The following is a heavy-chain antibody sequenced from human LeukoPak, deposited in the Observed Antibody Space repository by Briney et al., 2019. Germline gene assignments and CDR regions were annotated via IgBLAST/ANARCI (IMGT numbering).Heavy chain of an antibody. CDR1: GYTFTSYG. D-gene: IGHD3-9*01. CDR2: ISAYNGNT. Sequence: GASVKVSCKASGYTFTSYGLNWARQAPGQGLEWMGWISAYNGNTNYAQKLQGRVTMTTDTSTSTAYMELRSLRSDDTAVYYCARDFRAAGRYFDWLGTFDYWGQGTLVTVSS. V-gene: IGHV1-18*01. J-gene: IGHJ4*02. CDR3: ARDFRAAGRYFDWLGTFDY.